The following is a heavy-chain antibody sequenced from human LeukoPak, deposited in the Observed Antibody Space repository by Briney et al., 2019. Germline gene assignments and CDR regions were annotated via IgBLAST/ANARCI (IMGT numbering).Heavy chain of an antibody. D-gene: IGHD3-22*01. J-gene: IGHJ6*02. CDR1: GGSFSGYY. V-gene: IGHV4-34*01. Sequence: SETLSLTCAVYGGSFSGYYWSWIRQPPGKGLEWIGEINHSGSTNYNPSLKSRVTISVDTSKNQFSLKLSSVTAADTAVYYCARDVLYDSSGYSVVGGMDVWGQGTTVTVSS. CDR2: INHSGST. CDR3: ARDVLYDSSGYSVVGGMDV.